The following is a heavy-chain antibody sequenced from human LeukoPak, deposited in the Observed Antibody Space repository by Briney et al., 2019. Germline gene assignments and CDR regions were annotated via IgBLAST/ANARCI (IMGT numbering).Heavy chain of an antibody. CDR2: IYYSGST. Sequence: SETLSLTCTASGGSISSYYWSWIRQPPGKGLEWIGYIYYSGSTNYNPSLKSRVTISVDTSKNQFSLKLSSVTAADTAVYYCARHASGDNGNAFDIWGQGTMVTVS. J-gene: IGHJ3*02. CDR3: ARHASGDNGNAFDI. V-gene: IGHV4-59*08. D-gene: IGHD4-17*01. CDR1: GGSISSYY.